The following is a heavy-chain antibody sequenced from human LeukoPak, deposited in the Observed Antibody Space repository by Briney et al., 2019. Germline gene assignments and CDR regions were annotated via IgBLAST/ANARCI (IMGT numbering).Heavy chain of an antibody. CDR3: ARDTYRAFDY. J-gene: IGHJ4*02. CDR1: GFTFSSYS. CDR2: ISSSSSYT. Sequence: GGSLRLSCAASGFTFSSYSMNWVRQAPGKGLEWVSSISSSSSYTYYADSVKGRFTISRDNAKNSLYLQMNSLRAEDTAVYYCARDTYRAFDYWGQGTLVTVSS. V-gene: IGHV3-21*01. D-gene: IGHD1-26*01.